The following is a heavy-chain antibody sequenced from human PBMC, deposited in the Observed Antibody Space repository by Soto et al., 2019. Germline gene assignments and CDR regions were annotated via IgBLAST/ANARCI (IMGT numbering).Heavy chain of an antibody. V-gene: IGHV4-31*03. CDR2: IYYSGST. Sequence: QVQLQESGPGLVKPSQTLSLTCTVSGGSISSGDYYWSWIRQHPGKGLEWIGYIYYSGSTYYNPSLKSRATMSVDTSKNQFSLKLSSVTAADTAVYYCARWWSGSRQGFDPWGQGTLGTVSS. J-gene: IGHJ5*02. CDR1: GGSISSGDYY. D-gene: IGHD3-3*01. CDR3: ARWWSGSRQGFDP.